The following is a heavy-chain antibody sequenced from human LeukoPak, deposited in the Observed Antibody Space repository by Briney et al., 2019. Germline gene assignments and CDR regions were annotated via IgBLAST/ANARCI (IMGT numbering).Heavy chain of an antibody. J-gene: IGHJ4*02. D-gene: IGHD6-13*01. CDR2: IKQDGSEK. CDR3: ARSAGSSSWYEGYYFDY. V-gene: IGHV3-7*01. Sequence: PGGSLRLSCAASGFTFSRYWMSWVRQAPGKGLEWVANIKQDGSEKYYVFYLPGRFTLSRENAKNSLYLQMNSLRAEDTAVYYCARSAGSSSWYEGYYFDYWGQGTLVTVSS. CDR1: GFTFSRYW.